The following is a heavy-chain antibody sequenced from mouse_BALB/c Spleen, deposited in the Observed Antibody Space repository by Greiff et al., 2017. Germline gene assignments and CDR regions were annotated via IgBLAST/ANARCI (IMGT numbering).Heavy chain of an antibody. Sequence: EVKLQESGAELVRSGASVKLSCTASGFNFTDYYMHWVKQRPEQGLEWIGWIDPENGDTDYAPKFQGKATMTADTSSNTAYLQLSSLTSEDTAVYYCRSYGCDGGWFDDWGEGTPVTVSA. CDR3: RSYGCDGGWFDD. D-gene: IGHD2-2*01. CDR2: IDPENGDT. J-gene: IGHJ3*01. CDR1: GFNFTDYY. V-gene: IGHV14-4*02.